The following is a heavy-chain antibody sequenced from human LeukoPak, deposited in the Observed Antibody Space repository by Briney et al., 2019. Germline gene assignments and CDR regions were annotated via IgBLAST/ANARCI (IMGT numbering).Heavy chain of an antibody. CDR2: IYYSGSP. Sequence: SETLSLTCTVSGGSISSGGYYWSWIRQHPGKGLEWIGYIYYSGSPYYNPSLKSRVTISVDTSKNQFSLKLSSVTAADTAVYYCARAGGEYYDSSGSAFWSPVSFDYWGQGTLVTVSS. V-gene: IGHV4-31*03. CDR1: GGSISSGGYY. D-gene: IGHD3-22*01. J-gene: IGHJ4*02. CDR3: ARAGGEYYDSSGSAFWSPVSFDY.